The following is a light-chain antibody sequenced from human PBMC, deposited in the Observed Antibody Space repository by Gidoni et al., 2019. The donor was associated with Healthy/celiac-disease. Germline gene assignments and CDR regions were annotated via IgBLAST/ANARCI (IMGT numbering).Light chain of an antibody. CDR2: AAS. CDR1: QSISSY. Sequence: DIQMTQSPSSLSASVGDRVTITCRASQSISSYLNWYQQKPGKAPKLLIYAASSLQSGVPSRFSGSGSGTDFTLTISSLQPEDSATYYCQQSYNTPLFTFGPGTKVDIK. J-gene: IGKJ3*01. V-gene: IGKV1-39*01. CDR3: QQSYNTPLFT.